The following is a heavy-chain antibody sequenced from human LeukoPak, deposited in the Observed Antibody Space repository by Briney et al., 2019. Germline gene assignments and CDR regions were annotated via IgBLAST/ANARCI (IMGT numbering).Heavy chain of an antibody. D-gene: IGHD6-13*01. J-gene: IGHJ4*02. Sequence: SVKVSCKASGGTFSSYAISWARQAPGQGLEWMGGIIPIFGTANYAQKFQGRVTITADESTSTAYMELSSLRSEDTAVYYCARGEVRLYSSSWPQTAGPFDYWGQGTLVTVSS. CDR3: ARGEVRLYSSSWPQTAGPFDY. V-gene: IGHV1-69*13. CDR1: GGTFSSYA. CDR2: IIPIFGTA.